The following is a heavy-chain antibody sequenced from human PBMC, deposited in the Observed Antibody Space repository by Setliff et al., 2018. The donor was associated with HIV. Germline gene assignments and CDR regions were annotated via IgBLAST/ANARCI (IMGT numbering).Heavy chain of an antibody. CDR1: GCTFDAKY. CDR2: INPNSGGT. V-gene: IGHV1-2*02. CDR3: ATAGGRSWFDP. J-gene: IGHJ5*02. Sequence: ASGKVSCKTSGCTFDAKYIHWARQAPGQGLEWMGWINPNSGGTNYARKFQGRVTMTRDTSISTAYMELNSLRSDDTAVYYCATAGGRSWFDPWGPGTLVTV. D-gene: IGHD3-16*01.